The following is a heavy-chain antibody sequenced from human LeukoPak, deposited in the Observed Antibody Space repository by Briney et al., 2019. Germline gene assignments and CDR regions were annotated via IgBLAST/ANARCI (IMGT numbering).Heavy chain of an antibody. CDR3: AKGYSSSGTDAFDI. CDR1: GFTFDDYA. V-gene: IGHV3-9*01. J-gene: IGHJ3*02. CDR2: ISWNSGSK. Sequence: PGRSLRLSCAASGFTFDDYAMHWVRQVPGKGLEWVSGISWNSGSKGYADSVEGRFTISRDNAKNSLYLQMNSLRAEDTALYYCAKGYSSSGTDAFDIWGQGTMVTVSS. D-gene: IGHD6-13*01.